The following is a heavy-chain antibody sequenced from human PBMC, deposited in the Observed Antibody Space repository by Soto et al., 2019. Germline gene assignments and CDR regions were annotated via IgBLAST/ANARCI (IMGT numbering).Heavy chain of an antibody. CDR3: ARDAAAGLYYYYYMDV. D-gene: IGHD6-13*01. CDR2: IYYSGST. V-gene: IGHV4-59*01. Sequence: SETLSLTCTVSGGSISSYYWSWIRQPPGKGLEWIGYIYYSGSTNYNPSLKSRVTISVDTSKNQFSLKLSSVTAADTAVYYCARDAAAGLYYYYYMDVWGKGTTVTVSS. J-gene: IGHJ6*03. CDR1: GGSISSYY.